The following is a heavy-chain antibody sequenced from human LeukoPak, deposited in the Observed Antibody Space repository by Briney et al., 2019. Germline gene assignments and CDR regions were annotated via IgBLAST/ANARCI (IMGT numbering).Heavy chain of an antibody. CDR3: ARGISGSWYFILANWFDP. Sequence: PSETLSLTCAVYGGSFSGYYWSWIRQPPGKGLEWMGEINHSGSTNYNPSLKSLVTTSVDTSKNKSSRKLNSVTAADTAVYYCARGISGSWYFILANWFDPWGQGTLVTVSS. D-gene: IGHD6-13*01. V-gene: IGHV4-34*01. CDR2: INHSGST. J-gene: IGHJ5*02. CDR1: GGSFSGYY.